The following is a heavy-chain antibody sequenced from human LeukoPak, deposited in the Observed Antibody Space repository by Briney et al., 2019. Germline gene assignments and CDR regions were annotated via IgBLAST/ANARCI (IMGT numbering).Heavy chain of an antibody. J-gene: IGHJ3*02. CDR1: GGSISSYH. CDR3: ARSVSWGLLVRDDAFDI. D-gene: IGHD2-21*01. V-gene: IGHV4-59*08. CDR2: IHYSGST. Sequence: KTSETLSLTCTVSGGSISSYHWIWIRQPPGKGLEWIGYIHYSGSTNYNPSLKSRVTTSVDTSKKQFSLKLRSVTAADTAVYYCARSVSWGLLVRDDAFDIWGQGTMVTVSS.